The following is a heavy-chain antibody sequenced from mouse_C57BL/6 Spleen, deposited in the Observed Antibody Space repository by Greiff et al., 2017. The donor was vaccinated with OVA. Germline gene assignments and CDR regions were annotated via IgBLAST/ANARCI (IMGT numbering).Heavy chain of an antibody. D-gene: IGHD2-3*01. CDR1: GFSLTSYG. Sequence: VKLQESGPGLVQPSQSLSITCTVSGFSLTSYGVHWVRQSPGKGLEWLGVIWSGGSTDYNAAFISRLSISKDNSKSQVFFKMNSLQADDTAIYYCASNYDGYYHWYFDVWGTGTTVTVSS. V-gene: IGHV2-2*01. CDR3: ASNYDGYYHWYFDV. J-gene: IGHJ1*03. CDR2: IWSGGST.